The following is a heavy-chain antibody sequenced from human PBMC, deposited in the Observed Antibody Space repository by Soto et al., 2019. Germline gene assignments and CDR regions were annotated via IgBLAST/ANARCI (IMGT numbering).Heavy chain of an antibody. CDR1: GGTFSSYA. J-gene: IGHJ6*02. V-gene: IGHV1-69*13. CDR2: IIPIFGTA. Sequence: SVKVSCKASGGTFSSYAISWVRQAPGQGLEWMGGIIPIFGTANYAQKFQGRVTITADESTSTAYMELSSLRSEDTAVYYCLGSSSSSHYYYYGMDVWGQGTTVTVSS. CDR3: LGSSSSSHYYYYGMDV. D-gene: IGHD6-13*01.